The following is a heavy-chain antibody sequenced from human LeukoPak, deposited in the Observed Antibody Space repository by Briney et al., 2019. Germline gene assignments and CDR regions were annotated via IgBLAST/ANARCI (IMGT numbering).Heavy chain of an antibody. CDR1: GFSFSNYA. Sequence: GGSLRLSCVSSGFSFSNYAMSWVRQAPGKGLEWVSSISGSGGSTHYADSVKGRFTISRDNSKNTLYLQMNSLRAEDTAVYYCASWYYDILTGYPTNFWGQGTLVTVSS. V-gene: IGHV3-23*01. J-gene: IGHJ4*02. CDR3: ASWYYDILTGYPTNF. D-gene: IGHD3-9*01. CDR2: ISGSGGST.